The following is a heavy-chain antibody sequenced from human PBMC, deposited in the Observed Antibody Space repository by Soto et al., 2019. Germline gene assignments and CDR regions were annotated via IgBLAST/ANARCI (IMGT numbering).Heavy chain of an antibody. V-gene: IGHV3-7*03. CDR1: GFTFSSYW. CDR3: ARDNYYGSGSSFPSYNWFDP. Sequence: PVGSLRLSCAASGFTFSSYWMSWVRQAPGKGLEWVANIKQDGSEKYYVDSVKGRFTISRDNAKNSLYLQMNSLRAEDTAVYYCARDNYYGSGSSFPSYNWFDPWGQGTLVTVSS. J-gene: IGHJ5*02. D-gene: IGHD3-10*01. CDR2: IKQDGSEK.